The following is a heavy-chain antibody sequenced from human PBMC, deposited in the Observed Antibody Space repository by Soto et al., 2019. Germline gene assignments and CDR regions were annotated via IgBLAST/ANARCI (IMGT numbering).Heavy chain of an antibody. Sequence: GESLKISCRGSGYDFNTNWFGWVRQLPGRGLEWVGIMYPGDSGTRYNPSLQGHVTLSVDVTVSTAFLQWRSLETSDTGMYFCARLPRDCNKTSFYYADHWGQGTHVTVSS. D-gene: IGHD3-10*01. CDR3: ARLPRDCNKTSFYYADH. CDR2: MYPGDSGT. CDR1: GYDFNTNW. J-gene: IGHJ4*02. V-gene: IGHV5-51*01.